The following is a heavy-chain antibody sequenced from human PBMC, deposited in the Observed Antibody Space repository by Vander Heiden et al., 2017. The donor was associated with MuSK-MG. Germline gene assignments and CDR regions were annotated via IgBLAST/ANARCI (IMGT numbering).Heavy chain of an antibody. CDR1: GFTFSSYW. CDR3: ARDDGERLRLIPYNWFDP. D-gene: IGHD4-17*01. V-gene: IGHV3-7*01. CDR2: IKQDGSEK. J-gene: IGHJ5*02. Sequence: EVQLVESGGGLVQPGGSLRLSCAASGFTFSSYWMSWVRQAPGKGLEWVANIKQDGSEKYYVDSVKGRFTISRDNAKNSLYLQMNSLRAEDTAVYYCARDDGERLRLIPYNWFDPWGQGTLVTVSS.